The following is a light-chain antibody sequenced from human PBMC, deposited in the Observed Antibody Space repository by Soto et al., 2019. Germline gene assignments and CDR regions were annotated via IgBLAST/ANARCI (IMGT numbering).Light chain of an antibody. Sequence: EIVLTQSPATLSLSPGXTATLSCRASQSVTSYLAWYQHRPGQAPRLLIYDASSRAPDIPDRFSGSGYGTDFTLTISGLEPEDFAVYHCQYRSNWPPIFPVGPGTKVDTK. CDR1: QSVTSY. CDR3: QYRSNWPPIFP. CDR2: DAS. V-gene: IGKV3-11*01. J-gene: IGKJ3*01.